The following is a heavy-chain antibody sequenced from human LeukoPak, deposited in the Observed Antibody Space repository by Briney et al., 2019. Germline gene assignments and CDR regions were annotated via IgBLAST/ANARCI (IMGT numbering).Heavy chain of an antibody. D-gene: IGHD6-13*01. CDR3: ARVSSSSWLGSYFDY. J-gene: IGHJ4*02. CDR2: IYYSGST. Sequence: PSETLSLTCTVSGGSISSSSYYWGWIRQPPGKGLEWIGYIYYSGSTNYNPSLKSRVTISVDTSKNQFSLKLSSVTAADTAVYYCARVSSSSWLGSYFDYWGQGTLVTVSS. V-gene: IGHV4-61*05. CDR1: GGSISSSSYY.